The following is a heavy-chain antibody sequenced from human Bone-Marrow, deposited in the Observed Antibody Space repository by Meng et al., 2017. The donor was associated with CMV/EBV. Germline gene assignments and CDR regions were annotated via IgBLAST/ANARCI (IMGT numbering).Heavy chain of an antibody. CDR2: ISAYNGNT. D-gene: IGHD3-9*01. V-gene: IGHV1-18*01. J-gene: IGHJ4*02. Sequence: NASGYTFTSYGISWVRQAPGQGLEWMGWISAYNGNTNYAQKLQGRVTMTTDTSTSTAYMELRSLRSDDTAVYYCARSDILTGYTYDYWGQGTLVTVSS. CDR1: GYTFTSYG. CDR3: ARSDILTGYTYDY.